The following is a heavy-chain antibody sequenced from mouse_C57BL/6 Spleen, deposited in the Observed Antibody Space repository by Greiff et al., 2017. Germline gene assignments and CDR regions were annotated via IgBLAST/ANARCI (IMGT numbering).Heavy chain of an antibody. V-gene: IGHV1-69*01. CDR3: ARRWLPSYAMAY. J-gene: IGHJ4*01. D-gene: IGHD2-2*01. Sequence: QVQLQQPGAELVMPGASVKLSCKASGYTFTSYWMHWVKQRPGQGLEWIGEIDPSDSYTNYNQKFKGKSTLTIDKSSSTAYMQLSSLTSKDSAVYYCARRWLPSYAMAYWGQGTSVTVSA. CDR1: GYTFTSYW. CDR2: IDPSDSYT.